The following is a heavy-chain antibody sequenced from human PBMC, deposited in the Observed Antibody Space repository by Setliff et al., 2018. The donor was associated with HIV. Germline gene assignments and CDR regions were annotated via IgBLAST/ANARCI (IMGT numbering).Heavy chain of an antibody. J-gene: IGHJ6*03. Sequence: GGSLRLSCAASGVTFSSYSMNWVRQAPGKGLEWLSYISRNSDTIYYADSVKGRFTISRDNAENSLFLQMNGLRAEDTAVYYCARVQYFNSGGYWATIRHYYYMDVWGKGTAVTVSS. D-gene: IGHD3-22*01. V-gene: IGHV3-48*01. CDR1: GVTFSSYS. CDR2: ISRNSDTI. CDR3: ARVQYFNSGGYWATIRHYYYMDV.